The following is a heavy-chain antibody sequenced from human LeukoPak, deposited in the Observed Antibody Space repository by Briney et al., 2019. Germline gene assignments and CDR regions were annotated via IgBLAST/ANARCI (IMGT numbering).Heavy chain of an antibody. Sequence: SVKVSCKASGFTFTTSAIQWVRQARGQRLEWIGWIVVGRDSTNYAQKFQQRVTITRDMSTSTAYMELSSLRSDDTAVYCCARDDGSSSENAFDVWGQGTMVTVSS. CDR3: ARDDGSSSENAFDV. V-gene: IGHV1-58*02. CDR2: IVVGRDST. J-gene: IGHJ3*01. CDR1: GFTFTTSA. D-gene: IGHD6-6*01.